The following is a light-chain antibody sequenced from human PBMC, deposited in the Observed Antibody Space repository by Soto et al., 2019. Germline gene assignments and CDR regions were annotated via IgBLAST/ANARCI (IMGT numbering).Light chain of an antibody. CDR2: DAS. Sequence: EIVLTQSPGTLSLSPGERATLSCRASETVGNYLAWYQQKPGQAPRLVIFDASNRASGIPDRFSGRGSGTEFTLTISRLEVEDFAVYYCQQYGRSLLTFGGGTKVEIK. J-gene: IGKJ4*01. CDR3: QQYGRSLLT. CDR1: ETVGNY. V-gene: IGKV3-20*01.